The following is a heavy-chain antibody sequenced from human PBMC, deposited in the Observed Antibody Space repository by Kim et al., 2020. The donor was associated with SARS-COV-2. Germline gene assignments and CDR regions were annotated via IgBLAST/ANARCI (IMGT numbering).Heavy chain of an antibody. V-gene: IGHV3-9*01. CDR3: ASLTDFDSYGMDV. D-gene: IGHD3-3*01. Sequence: YADSVKGRFTISRDNAKNSLYLQMNSLGAEDTALYYCASLTDFDSYGMDVWGQGTTVTVSS. J-gene: IGHJ6*02.